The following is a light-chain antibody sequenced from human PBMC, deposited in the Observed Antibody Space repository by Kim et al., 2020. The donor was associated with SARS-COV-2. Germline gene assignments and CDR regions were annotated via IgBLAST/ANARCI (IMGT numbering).Light chain of an antibody. J-gene: IGKJ2*01. CDR2: SAS. CDR3: QQYSDWYT. CDR1: QSVSSN. Sequence: LSVSLGESATLSCRASQSVSSNLAWYQQKPGQAPRLLIYSASTRATDIPARFSGSGSGTEFTLTISSLQSEDFAVYYCQQYSDWYTFGQGTKLEI. V-gene: IGKV3-15*01.